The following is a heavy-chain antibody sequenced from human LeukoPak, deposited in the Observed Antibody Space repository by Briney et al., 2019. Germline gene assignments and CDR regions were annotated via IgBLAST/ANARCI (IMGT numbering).Heavy chain of an antibody. D-gene: IGHD4-17*01. Sequence: ASVKVSCKVSGYTLTELSMHWVRQAPGKGLEWMGGFDPEDGETIYAQKFQGRVTMTEDTSTDTAYMELSSLRSEDTAVYYCVTDQDYGDYGYFQHWGQGTLVTVSS. CDR2: FDPEDGET. J-gene: IGHJ1*01. V-gene: IGHV1-24*01. CDR1: GYTLTELS. CDR3: VTDQDYGDYGYFQH.